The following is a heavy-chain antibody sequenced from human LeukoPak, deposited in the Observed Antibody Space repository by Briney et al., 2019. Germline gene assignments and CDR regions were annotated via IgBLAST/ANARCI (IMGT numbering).Heavy chain of an antibody. V-gene: IGHV3-43D*03. J-gene: IGHJ4*02. D-gene: IGHD5-24*01. CDR2: ISWDGGST. CDR1: GFTFDDYA. Sequence: GGSLRLSCAASGFTFDDYAMHWVRQAPGKGLEWVSLISWDGGSTYYADSVKGRFTISRDNSKNSLYLQMNSLRAEDTALYYCAKDQSSLGDGYADYWGQGTPVTVSS. CDR3: AKDQSSLGDGYADY.